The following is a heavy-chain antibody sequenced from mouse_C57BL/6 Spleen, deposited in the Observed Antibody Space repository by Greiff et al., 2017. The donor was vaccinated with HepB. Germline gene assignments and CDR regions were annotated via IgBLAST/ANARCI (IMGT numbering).Heavy chain of an antibody. Sequence: QVQLKESGAELARPGASVKMSCKASGYTFTSYTMHWVKQRPGQGLEWIGYINPSSGYTKYNQKFKDKATLTADKSSSTAYMQLSSLTSEDSAVYYCARDGLYFDYWGQGTTLTVSS. CDR3: ARDGLYFDY. CDR1: GYTFTSYT. CDR2: INPSSGYT. D-gene: IGHD3-1*01. J-gene: IGHJ2*01. V-gene: IGHV1-4*01.